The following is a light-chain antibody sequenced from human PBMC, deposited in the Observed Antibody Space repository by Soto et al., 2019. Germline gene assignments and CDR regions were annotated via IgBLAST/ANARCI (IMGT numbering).Light chain of an antibody. V-gene: IGLV2-8*01. Sequence: QTVLTQPPSATGSPGQLVSISCTRTSSHVGGYNYVSWYQHHPGKAPKLIIFEVSQRPSGVPDRFSGSKSGNTASRTVSGLQAEDEADYYCNSYAGSNNFYVFGTGTKVTVL. CDR1: SSHVGGYNY. CDR2: EVS. CDR3: NSYAGSNNFYV. J-gene: IGLJ1*01.